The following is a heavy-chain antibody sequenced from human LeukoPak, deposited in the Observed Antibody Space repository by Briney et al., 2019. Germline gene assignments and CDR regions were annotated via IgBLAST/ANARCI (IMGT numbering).Heavy chain of an antibody. Sequence: PGGSLRLSCAASGFTVSSNYMSWVRQAPGKGLEWVSVIYSGGSTYYADSVKGRFTISRDNSKNTLYFQMNSLRAEDTAVYYCARTSIAAAGTYDYWGQGTLVTVSS. CDR1: GFTVSSNY. CDR2: IYSGGST. CDR3: ARTSIAAAGTYDY. V-gene: IGHV3-53*01. J-gene: IGHJ4*02. D-gene: IGHD6-13*01.